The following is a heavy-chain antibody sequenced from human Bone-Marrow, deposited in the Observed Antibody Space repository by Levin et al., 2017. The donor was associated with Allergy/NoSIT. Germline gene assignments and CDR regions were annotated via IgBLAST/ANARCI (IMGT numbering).Heavy chain of an antibody. CDR3: ARVDYVYYYGMDV. D-gene: IGHD4-17*01. V-gene: IGHV1-69*13. Sequence: VASVKVSCKASGGTFSSYAISWVRQAPGQGLEWMGGIIPIFGTANYAQKFQGRVTITADESTSTAYMELSSLRSEDTAVYYCARVDYVYYYGMDVWGQGTTVTVSS. CDR2: IIPIFGTA. J-gene: IGHJ6*02. CDR1: GGTFSSYA.